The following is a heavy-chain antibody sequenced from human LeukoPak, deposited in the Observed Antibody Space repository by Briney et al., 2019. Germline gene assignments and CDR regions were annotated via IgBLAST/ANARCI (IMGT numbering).Heavy chain of an antibody. CDR2: INHSGST. CDR1: GFTVSSNY. D-gene: IGHD5-18*01. Sequence: GSLRLSCAASGFTVSSNYMSWVRQAPGKGLEWIGEINHSGSTNYNPSLKGRVTISVDTSKNQFSLKLSSVTAADTAVYYCASVPHFSYGSSGRKFDYWGQGTLVTVSS. CDR3: ASVPHFSYGSSGRKFDY. V-gene: IGHV4-34*01. J-gene: IGHJ4*02.